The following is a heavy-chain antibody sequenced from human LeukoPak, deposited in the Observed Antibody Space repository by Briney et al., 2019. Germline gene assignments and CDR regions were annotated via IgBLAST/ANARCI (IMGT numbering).Heavy chain of an antibody. CDR1: GFTFDDYA. V-gene: IGHV3-9*01. J-gene: IGHJ4*02. Sequence: GGSLRLSCAASGFTFDDYAMHWVRQAPGKGLEWVSGISWNSGSIGYADSVEGRFTISRDNAKNSLYLQMNSLRAEDTALYYCAKTTYSGSYGGYYFDYWGQGTLVTVSS. D-gene: IGHD1-26*01. CDR3: AKTTYSGSYGGYYFDY. CDR2: ISWNSGSI.